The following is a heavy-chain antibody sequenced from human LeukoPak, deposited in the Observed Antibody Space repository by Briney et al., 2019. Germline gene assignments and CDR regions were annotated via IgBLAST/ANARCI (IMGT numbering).Heavy chain of an antibody. D-gene: IGHD1-7*01. Sequence: SETLSLTCTVSGGSISSGDYYWGWIRQPPGKGVEWIGYIYYSGSTYYNPSLKSRVTISVYTSKNQFSLKLSSVTAADTAVYYCARDNWNYGSSMDVWGQGTTVTVSS. CDR2: IYYSGST. CDR1: GGSISSGDYY. CDR3: ARDNWNYGSSMDV. J-gene: IGHJ6*02. V-gene: IGHV4-30-4*02.